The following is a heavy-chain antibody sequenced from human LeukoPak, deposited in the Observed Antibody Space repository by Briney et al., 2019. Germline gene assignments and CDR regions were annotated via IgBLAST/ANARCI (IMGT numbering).Heavy chain of an antibody. J-gene: IGHJ6*03. V-gene: IGHV3-11*01. D-gene: IGHD1-26*01. CDR3: ARDGRNPKWGYYYYYMDV. CDR2: ISSSGSTI. CDR1: GFTFSDYY. Sequence: GGSLRLSCAASGFTFSDYYMSWIRQAPGKGVEWVSYISSSGSTIYYADSVKGRLTIYRENAKNSLYLQMNSLRAEDTAVYYCARDGRNPKWGYYYYYMDVWGKGTTVTVSS.